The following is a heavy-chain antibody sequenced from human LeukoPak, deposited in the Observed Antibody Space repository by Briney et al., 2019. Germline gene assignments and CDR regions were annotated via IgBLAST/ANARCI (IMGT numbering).Heavy chain of an antibody. Sequence: SETLSLTCTVSGGSMSSRYWSWIRQPPGKGLAYIGYIHDSGSTNYNPSLKSRVTISLDTSNNQFSLKLSSVTAADTAVYYCARLGMDTNSYYHYMDVWGKGTTVTVS. CDR3: ARLGMDTNSYYHYMDV. CDR1: GGSMSSRY. J-gene: IGHJ6*03. D-gene: IGHD5-18*01. V-gene: IGHV4-59*11. CDR2: IHDSGST.